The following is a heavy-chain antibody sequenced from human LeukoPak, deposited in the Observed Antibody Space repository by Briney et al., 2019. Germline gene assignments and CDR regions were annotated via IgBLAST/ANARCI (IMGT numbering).Heavy chain of an antibody. CDR3: ARDAGYYYFDY. J-gene: IGHJ4*02. Sequence: SETLSLTCTVSGGSISSYYWSWIRQPPGKGLEWIGYIYYSGSTNYNPSLKSRVTISVDTSKNQFSLKLSSVTAADTAVYYCARDAGYYYFDYWGQGTLVTVSS. CDR2: IYYSGST. D-gene: IGHD5-18*01. V-gene: IGHV4-59*01. CDR1: GGSISSYY.